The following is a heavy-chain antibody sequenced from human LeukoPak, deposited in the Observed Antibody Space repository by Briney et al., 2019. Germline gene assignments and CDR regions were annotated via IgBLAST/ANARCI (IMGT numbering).Heavy chain of an antibody. V-gene: IGHV3-11*04. Sequence: GGSLRLSCVASGFTFSDYFMSWIRQAPGKGLEWLSFINSAGDNIYYADSVKGRFTISRDNAKKTLYLEMNSLRMEDTAIYYCATSRVFDYWGQGALVTVSS. CDR3: ATSRVFDY. J-gene: IGHJ4*02. CDR2: INSAGDNI. CDR1: GFTFSDYF.